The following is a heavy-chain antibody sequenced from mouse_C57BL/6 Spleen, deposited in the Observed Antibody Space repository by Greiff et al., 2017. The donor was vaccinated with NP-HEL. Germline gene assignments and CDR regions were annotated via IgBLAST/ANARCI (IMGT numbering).Heavy chain of an antibody. Sequence: QVQLQQPGAELVRPGSSVKLSCKASGYTFTSYWLDWVKQRTGQGLEWIGNIYTSDSETHYNQKFKDKATLTVDKSSSTAYMQLSSLTSENSAVYYCARPYDGPWYFDVWGTGTTVTVSS. V-gene: IGHV1-61*01. D-gene: IGHD2-3*01. J-gene: IGHJ1*03. CDR2: IYTSDSET. CDR1: GYTFTSYW. CDR3: ARPYDGPWYFDV.